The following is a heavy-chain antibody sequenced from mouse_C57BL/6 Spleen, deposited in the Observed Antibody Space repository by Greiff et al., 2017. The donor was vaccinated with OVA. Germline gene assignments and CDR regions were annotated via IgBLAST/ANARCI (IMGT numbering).Heavy chain of an antibody. D-gene: IGHD1-1*01. Sequence: QVQLQQPGAELVKPGASVKLSCKASGYTFTSYWMHWVKQRPGQGLEWIGMIHPNSGSTNYNEKFKSKATLTVDKSSSTAYMQLSSLTSEDSAVYYCARDDGSSSGYFDYWGQGTTLTVSS. V-gene: IGHV1-64*01. CDR3: ARDDGSSSGYFDY. CDR2: IHPNSGST. CDR1: GYTFTSYW. J-gene: IGHJ2*01.